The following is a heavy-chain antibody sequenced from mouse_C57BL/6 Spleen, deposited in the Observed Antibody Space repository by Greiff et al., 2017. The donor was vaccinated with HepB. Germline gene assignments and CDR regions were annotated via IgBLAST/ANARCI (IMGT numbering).Heavy chain of an antibody. Sequence: VQLQQSGAELMKPGASVKLSCKATGYTFTGYWIEWVKQRPGHGLEWIGEILPGSGSTNYNEKFKGKATFTADTSSNTAYMQLSSLTTEDAAIYYWSREGYYEYGGFAYWGQGTLVTVSA. J-gene: IGHJ3*01. V-gene: IGHV1-9*01. D-gene: IGHD2-4*01. CDR1: GYTFTGYW. CDR3: SREGYYEYGGFAY. CDR2: ILPGSGST.